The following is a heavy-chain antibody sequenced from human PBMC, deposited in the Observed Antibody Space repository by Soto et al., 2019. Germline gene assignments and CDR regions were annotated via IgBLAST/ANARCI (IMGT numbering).Heavy chain of an antibody. CDR1: GFTFSSYG. Sequence: QVQLVESGGGVVQPGRSLRLSCAASGFTFSSYGMHWVRQAPGKGLEWVAVISYDGSNKYYADSVKGRFTISRDNSKNTLYRQMNSLRAEDTAVYYCAKRQYCSGGSCYYYYYGMDVWGQGTTVTVSS. CDR3: AKRQYCSGGSCYYYYYGMDV. V-gene: IGHV3-30*18. D-gene: IGHD2-15*01. J-gene: IGHJ6*02. CDR2: ISYDGSNK.